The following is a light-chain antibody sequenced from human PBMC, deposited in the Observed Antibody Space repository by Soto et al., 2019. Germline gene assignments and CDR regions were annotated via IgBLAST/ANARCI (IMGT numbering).Light chain of an antibody. Sequence: DIQMTQSPSSLSASVGDRVTITCRASQTISLYLNWYQQKPGNAPKLLIATTSYLQNGVPSRFSGSRSGTDFSLTISSLQPEDFATYYCQQSYLVPETFGRGTKVDIK. J-gene: IGKJ2*01. V-gene: IGKV1-39*01. CDR1: QTISLY. CDR3: QQSYLVPET. CDR2: TTS.